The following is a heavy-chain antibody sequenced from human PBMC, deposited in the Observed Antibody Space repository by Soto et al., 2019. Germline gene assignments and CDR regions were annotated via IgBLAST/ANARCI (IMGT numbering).Heavy chain of an antibody. J-gene: IGHJ5*02. CDR3: ARSDCTNGVCYKKDWFDT. V-gene: IGHV1-18*01. Sequence: ASVKVSCKASGYTFTSYGISWLRQAPGQGLEWMGWISAYNGNTNYAQKLQGRVTMTTDTSTSTAYMELRSLRSDDTAVYYCARSDCTNGVCYKKDWFDTWGQGTLVTVSS. CDR2: ISAYNGNT. D-gene: IGHD2-8*01. CDR1: GYTFTSYG.